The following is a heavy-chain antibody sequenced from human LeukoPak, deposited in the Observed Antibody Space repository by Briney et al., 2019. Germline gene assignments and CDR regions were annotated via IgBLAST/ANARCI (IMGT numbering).Heavy chain of an antibody. CDR1: GGTFSSYA. V-gene: IGHV1-69*06. CDR3: ARDMGIAVAGVLYYFDY. CDR2: IIPIFGTA. J-gene: IGHJ4*02. Sequence: SVKVSCKASGGTFSSYAYSWLRQAPGQGLEWMGMIIPIFGTANYAQKFQGRVTITADKSTSTAYMELSSLRSEDTAVYYCARDMGIAVAGVLYYFDYWGQGTLVTVSS. D-gene: IGHD6-19*01.